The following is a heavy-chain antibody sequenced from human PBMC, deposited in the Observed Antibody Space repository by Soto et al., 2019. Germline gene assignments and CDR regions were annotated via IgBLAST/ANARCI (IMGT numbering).Heavy chain of an antibody. CDR1: GFTFSNYK. V-gene: IGHV3-48*03. D-gene: IGHD3-10*01. CDR3: ARGPDGRVRSGSGPYFDY. CDR2: ISSSGSTI. Sequence: EVQLVESGGGLVQPGGSLRLSCAASGFTFSNYKMNWVRQAPGKGLEWVSYISSSGSTIYYADSMKGRFTISRDNAKNSLCLQMNSLRAEDTAVYYCARGPDGRVRSGSGPYFDYWGQGTLVTVSS. J-gene: IGHJ4*02.